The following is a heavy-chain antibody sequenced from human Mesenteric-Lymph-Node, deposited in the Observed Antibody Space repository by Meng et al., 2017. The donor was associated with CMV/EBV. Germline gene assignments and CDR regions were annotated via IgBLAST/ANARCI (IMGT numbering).Heavy chain of an antibody. CDR2: ISAYNGNT. CDR3: ARVETYYDILTGYRTAEYFQH. J-gene: IGHJ1*01. V-gene: IGHV1-18*01. D-gene: IGHD3-9*01. CDR1: GYTFTSYG. Sequence: ASVKVSCKASGYTFTSYGISWVRQAPGQGLEWMGWISAYNGNTNYAQKLQGRVTMTTDTSTSTAYTELRSLRSDDTAVYYCARVETYYDILTGYRTAEYFQHWGQGTLVTVSS.